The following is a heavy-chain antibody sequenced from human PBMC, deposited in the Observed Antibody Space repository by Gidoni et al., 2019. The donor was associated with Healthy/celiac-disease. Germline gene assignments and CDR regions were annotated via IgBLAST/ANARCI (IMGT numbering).Heavy chain of an antibody. Sequence: EVQLVESGGGLVQPGGSLRLPCAASGFPFRRYSMNWVRQAPGKGLEWVSYISSSSSTIYYADSVKGRFTISRDKAKNSLYLQMNSLRDEDTAVYYCARGGGIAAAGSEPDYWGQGTLVTVSS. CDR2: ISSSSSTI. V-gene: IGHV3-48*02. CDR1: GFPFRRYS. D-gene: IGHD6-13*01. CDR3: ARGGGIAAAGSEPDY. J-gene: IGHJ4*02.